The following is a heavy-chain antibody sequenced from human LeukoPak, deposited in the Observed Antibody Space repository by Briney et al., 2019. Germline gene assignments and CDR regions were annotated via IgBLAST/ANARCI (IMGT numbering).Heavy chain of an antibody. CDR2: IYYSGST. CDR3: ARGVVAAPTNFDY. J-gene: IGHJ4*02. CDR1: GDSISGFY. D-gene: IGHD2-15*01. V-gene: IGHV4-59*01. Sequence: SETLSLTCTVSGDSISGFYWSWIRQPSGKGLEWIGHIYYSGSTNYNPSLKSRVTISVDTSKNHFPLKLSSMTAADTAVYYCARGVVAAPTNFDYWGQGTLVTVSS.